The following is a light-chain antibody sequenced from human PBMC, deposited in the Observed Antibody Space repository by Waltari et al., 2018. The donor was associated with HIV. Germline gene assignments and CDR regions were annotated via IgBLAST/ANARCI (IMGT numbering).Light chain of an antibody. V-gene: IGKV1-5*03. Sequence: DIHMTQSPSTLAASVVDRVTITCRASQGIGPYLAWYQQKPGKAPKLLIYKSSNLESGVPSRFSGSGSDTEFSLTISSLQPDDFATYYCQQYNSDSRTFGRGTKVEIK. CDR3: QQYNSDSRT. CDR1: QGIGPY. J-gene: IGKJ1*01. CDR2: KSS.